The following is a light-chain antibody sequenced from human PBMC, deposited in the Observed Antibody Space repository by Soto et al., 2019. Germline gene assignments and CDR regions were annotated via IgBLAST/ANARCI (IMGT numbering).Light chain of an antibody. CDR3: VLYMGSGFWV. J-gene: IGLJ3*02. Sequence: QAVVTQEPSFSVSPGGTVTLTCGLSSGSVSTSYYPSWYQQTPGQAPRTLIYSTNTRSSGVPDRFSGSILGNKAALTITGAQADDESDYYCVLYMGSGFWVFGGGTKVTV. CDR1: SGSVSTSYY. V-gene: IGLV8-61*01. CDR2: STN.